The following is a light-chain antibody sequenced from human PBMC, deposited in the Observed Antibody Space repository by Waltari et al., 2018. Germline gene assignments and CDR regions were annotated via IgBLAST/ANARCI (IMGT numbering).Light chain of an antibody. CDR3: SSRTNSITWV. Sequence: QSALTQPASVSGSPGQSITISCTATSSDFGANKYVSWYQQHPGKVPKVVIYDVTERPSGVSHRFSGSKSGSTASLTISGLQTEDEADYYCSSRTNSITWVFGGGTKVTVL. CDR1: SSDFGANKY. V-gene: IGLV2-14*03. CDR2: DVT. J-gene: IGLJ3*02.